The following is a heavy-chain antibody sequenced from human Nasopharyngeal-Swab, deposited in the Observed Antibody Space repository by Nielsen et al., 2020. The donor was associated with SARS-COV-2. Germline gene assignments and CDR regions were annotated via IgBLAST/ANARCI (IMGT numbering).Heavy chain of an antibody. CDR1: GGSISSYY. CDR3: ARAEGATSAYYFDY. CDR2: IYYSGST. D-gene: IGHD1-26*01. J-gene: IGHJ4*02. Sequence: SETLSLTCTVSGGSISSYYWSWIRQPPGKGLEWIGYIYYSGSTNYNSSLKSRVTISVDTSKNQFSLKLSSVTAADTAVYYCARAEGATSAYYFDYWGQGTLVTVSS. V-gene: IGHV4-59*12.